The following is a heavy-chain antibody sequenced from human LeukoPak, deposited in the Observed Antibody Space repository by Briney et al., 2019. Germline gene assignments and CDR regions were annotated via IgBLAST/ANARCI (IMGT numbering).Heavy chain of an antibody. J-gene: IGHJ4*02. CDR3: ARQRFGQYFDN. D-gene: IGHD3-10*01. V-gene: IGHV3-9*03. CDR2: ISWNSGSI. CDR1: GFMFDDYG. Sequence: GGSLRLSCAASGFMFDDYGMHWVRQAPGKGLEWVSGISWNSGSIGYADSVKGRFTISRDNAKNSLYLQMNSLRAEDMAVYYCARQRFGQYFDNWGRGTLVTVSS.